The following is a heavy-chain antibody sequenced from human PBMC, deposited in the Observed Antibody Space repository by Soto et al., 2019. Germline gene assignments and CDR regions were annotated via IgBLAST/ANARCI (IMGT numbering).Heavy chain of an antibody. J-gene: IGHJ5*02. Sequence: GESLKISCKGFGSTFTHFWIGWVRQRPGKGLEWMGIIYPADSDTKYSPSFQGRVTMSADESISTVYLQWRRRKASDSAMYYCARKSGSYGEGGGDRFDPWGQGTLVTVSS. CDR1: GSTFTHFW. V-gene: IGHV5-51*01. CDR3: ARKSGSYGEGGGDRFDP. CDR2: IYPADSDT. D-gene: IGHD4-17*01.